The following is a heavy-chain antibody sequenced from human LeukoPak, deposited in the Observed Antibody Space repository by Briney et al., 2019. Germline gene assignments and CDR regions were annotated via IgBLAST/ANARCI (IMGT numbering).Heavy chain of an antibody. V-gene: IGHV3-21*01. CDR3: AAGVATGKYLQL. CDR2: ISSSSYYI. D-gene: IGHD5-12*01. Sequence: GGSLRLSCAASVFTFSTYTMKCVRQAPGKGLEWVSSISSSSYYIYYADSVKGRFTISRDNAQNSLFLQMNSLRAEDTAVYYCAAGVATGKYLQLGGQGTLVTVSS. J-gene: IGHJ1*01. CDR1: VFTFSTYT.